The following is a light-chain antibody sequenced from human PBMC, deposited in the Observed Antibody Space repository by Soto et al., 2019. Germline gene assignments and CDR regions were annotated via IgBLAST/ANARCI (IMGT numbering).Light chain of an antibody. CDR2: DVS. Sequence: IVLTHSPATLSLSPGKRASLSCRASQNIGNYLIWYQQKLGQAPRLLIYDVSNRATGIPARFSGSGCGRCLAVAISAPEPEDFAVYYCQHRSNWQRTIGQGTTVDIK. CDR3: QHRSNWQRT. CDR1: QNIGNY. J-gene: IGKJ1*01. V-gene: IGKV3-11*02.